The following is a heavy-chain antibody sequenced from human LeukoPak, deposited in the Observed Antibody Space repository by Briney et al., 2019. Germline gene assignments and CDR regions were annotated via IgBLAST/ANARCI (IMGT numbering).Heavy chain of an antibody. CDR2: ITSSGSTI. Sequence: GGSLRLSCAASGFTFSDFYMSWLRQAPGKGLEGVSYITSSGSTIYYADSVKGRFTMSRDNAKNLVDLQMKRLRAEDTAVYYCARVDYRSGSIDYWGQGTLVTVSS. D-gene: IGHD3-10*01. CDR3: ARVDYRSGSIDY. J-gene: IGHJ4*02. CDR1: GFTFSDFY. V-gene: IGHV3-11*04.